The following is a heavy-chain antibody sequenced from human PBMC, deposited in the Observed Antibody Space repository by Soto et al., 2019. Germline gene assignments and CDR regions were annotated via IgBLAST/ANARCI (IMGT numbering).Heavy chain of an antibody. J-gene: IGHJ3*02. V-gene: IGHV4-39*07. CDR1: GGSISSSSYY. D-gene: IGHD3-3*01. CDR3: ARGRGPIWSGYYGAFDI. CDR2: IYYSGST. Sequence: PSETLSLTYTVSGGSISSSSYYWGWIRQPPGKGLEWIGGIYYSGSTNYNPSLKSRVTISVDTSKNQFSLKLSSVTAADTAVYYCARGRGPIWSGYYGAFDIWGQGTMVTVSS.